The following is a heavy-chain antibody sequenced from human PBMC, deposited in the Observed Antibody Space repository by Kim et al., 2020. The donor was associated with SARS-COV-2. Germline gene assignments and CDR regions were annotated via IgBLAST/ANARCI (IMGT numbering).Heavy chain of an antibody. CDR2: IYSGGST. CDR3: STDLVTTGMDV. V-gene: IGHV3-53*01. J-gene: IGHJ6*02. CDR1: GFTFSSNY. Sequence: GGSLRLSCAASGFTFSSNYMSWVRQAPGKGLEWVSVIYSGGSTSYAASLKGRFTIFRDKSKNNPYFQMIRLLAEDTAAYYCSTDLVTTGMDVWGQGTTVT. D-gene: IGHD3-22*01.